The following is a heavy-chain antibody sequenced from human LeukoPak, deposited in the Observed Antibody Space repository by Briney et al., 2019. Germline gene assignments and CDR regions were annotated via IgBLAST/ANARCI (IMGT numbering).Heavy chain of an antibody. V-gene: IGHV4-59*01. CDR3: ASSTGDNWYFDL. CDR1: GGSITGYY. Sequence: SETLSLTCTVSGGSITGYYWSWIRQPPGKGLESIGFIYYSGSTNYNPSLKSRVTMSVDTSKNQFSLRLSSVTAADTAVYYCASSTGDNWYFDLWGRGTLVTVSS. J-gene: IGHJ2*01. D-gene: IGHD7-27*01. CDR2: IYYSGST.